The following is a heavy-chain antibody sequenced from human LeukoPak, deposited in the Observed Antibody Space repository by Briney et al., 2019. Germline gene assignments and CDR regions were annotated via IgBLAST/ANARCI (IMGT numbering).Heavy chain of an antibody. V-gene: IGHV4-61*05. Sequence: SETLSLTCTVSGGSISSSNYYWSWIRQPPGKGLEWIGYIYYSGSTNYNPSLKSRVTISVDTSKNQFSLRLSSVTAADTALYYCAYSGSYGHLGYWGQGIPVTVSS. D-gene: IGHD1-26*01. J-gene: IGHJ4*02. CDR3: AYSGSYGHLGY. CDR2: IYYSGST. CDR1: GGSISSSNYY.